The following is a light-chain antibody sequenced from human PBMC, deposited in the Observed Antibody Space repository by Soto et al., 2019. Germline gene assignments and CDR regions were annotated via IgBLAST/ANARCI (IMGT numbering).Light chain of an antibody. CDR2: AAS. Sequence: AIRMTHSPSSLSASTGDRVTITCRASQGISSYLAWYQQKPGKAPKLLIYAASTLQSGVPSRFSGSGSGTDFTLTISCLQSEDFATYYCQQYYSYPTFGQGTRLEI. V-gene: IGKV1-8*01. CDR1: QGISSY. J-gene: IGKJ5*01. CDR3: QQYYSYPT.